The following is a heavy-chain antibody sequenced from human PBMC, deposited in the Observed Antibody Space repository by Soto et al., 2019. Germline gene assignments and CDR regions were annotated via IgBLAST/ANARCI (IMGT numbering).Heavy chain of an antibody. D-gene: IGHD2-2*01. CDR2: MNPNSGNT. CDR3: ANRVTDCSSTSYLYYFDY. V-gene: IGHV1-8*01. Sequence: GAFLKVSCKASGHPLTSHCIYRGRKATGKRLVWMGWMNPNSGNTDYAQKFQGRVTMTRNTSISTAYMELSSLRSEDTAVYYFANRVTDCSSTSYLYYFDYWGQGTLVTVSS. J-gene: IGHJ4*02. CDR1: GHPLTSHC.